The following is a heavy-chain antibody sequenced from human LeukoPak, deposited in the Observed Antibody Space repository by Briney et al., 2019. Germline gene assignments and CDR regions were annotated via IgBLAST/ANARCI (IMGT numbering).Heavy chain of an antibody. V-gene: IGHV4-39*01. CDR2: IYYSGST. D-gene: IGHD3-16*02. Sequence: SETLSLTCTVSGGSISSSSYYWGWIRQPPGKGLEWIGSIYYSGSTYYNPSLKSRVTISVDTSKNQFSLKLSSVTAADTAVYYCARLNGIMITFGGVIVVDYWGRGILVTVSS. CDR1: GGSISSSSYY. J-gene: IGHJ4*02. CDR3: ARLNGIMITFGGVIVVDY.